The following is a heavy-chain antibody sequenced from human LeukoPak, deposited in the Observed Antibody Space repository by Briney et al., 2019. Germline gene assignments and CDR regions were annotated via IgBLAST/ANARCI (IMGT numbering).Heavy chain of an antibody. CDR2: INHSGST. CDR1: GGSFSGYY. J-gene: IGHJ4*02. Sequence: SETLSLTCAVYGGSFSGYYWSWIRQPPGKGLELIGEINHSGSTNYNPSLKSRVTISVDTSKNQFSLKLSSVTAADTAVYYCARGTISRFDYWGQGTLVTVSS. CDR3: ARGTISRFDY. D-gene: IGHD3-3*01. V-gene: IGHV4-34*01.